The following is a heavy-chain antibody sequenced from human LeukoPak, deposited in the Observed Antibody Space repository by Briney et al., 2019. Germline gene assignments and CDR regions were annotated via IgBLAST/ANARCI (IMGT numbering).Heavy chain of an antibody. Sequence: GGSLRLPCAASGFTFSSYGMHWVRQAPGKGLEWVAVIWYDGSNKYYADSVKGRFTISRDNSKNTLYLQMNSLRAEDTAVYYCARDGGSSWNRYYYGMDVWGQGTTVTVSS. CDR2: IWYDGSNK. J-gene: IGHJ6*02. CDR1: GFTFSSYG. V-gene: IGHV3-33*01. CDR3: ARDGGSSWNRYYYGMDV. D-gene: IGHD6-13*01.